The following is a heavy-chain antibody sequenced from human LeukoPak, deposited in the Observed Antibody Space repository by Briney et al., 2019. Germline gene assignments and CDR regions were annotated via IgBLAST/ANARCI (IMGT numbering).Heavy chain of an antibody. D-gene: IGHD3-22*01. CDR1: GFTFSSYA. CDR2: ISYDGSNK. Sequence: GGSLRLSCAASGFTFSSYAMHWVRQAPGRGLEWVAVISYDGSNKFYADSVKGRFTISRDNSKNTLYLQMNSLRTEDTAVYYCARDKVYDSNNYYWESNGMDVWGQGTTVTVSS. CDR3: ARDKVYDSNNYYWESNGMDV. V-gene: IGHV3-30*04. J-gene: IGHJ6*02.